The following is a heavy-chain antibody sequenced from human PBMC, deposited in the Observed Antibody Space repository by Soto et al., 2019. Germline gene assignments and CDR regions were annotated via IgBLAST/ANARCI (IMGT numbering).Heavy chain of an antibody. J-gene: IGHJ6*02. CDR2: INHSGSN. V-gene: IGHV4-34*01. D-gene: IGHD2-15*01. Sequence: SETLSLTCAVYGGSFSGYYWSWIRQPPGKGQEWIGEINHSGSNNYNPSLKSRVTISVDTSKNQFSLKLSSVTAADTAVYYCAVAIQDIVMQLLKNYYYGMDVWGQGTTVTVSS. CDR3: AVAIQDIVMQLLKNYYYGMDV. CDR1: GGSFSGYY.